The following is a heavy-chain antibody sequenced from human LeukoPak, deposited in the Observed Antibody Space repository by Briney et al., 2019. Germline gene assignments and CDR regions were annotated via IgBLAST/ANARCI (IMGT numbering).Heavy chain of an antibody. CDR3: AKASDYGGNEFDF. D-gene: IGHD4-23*01. CDR2: ITWNSAYK. Sequence: AGGSLRLSRAASGFTLEHYGMHWVRQVPGKGLEWVSYITWNSAYKGYADSVRGGFAISRDNAKKSLHLQMNSLTGDDTAFYYCAKASDYGGNEFDFWGQGTLVTVSS. V-gene: IGHV3-9*01. J-gene: IGHJ5*01. CDR1: GFTLEHYG.